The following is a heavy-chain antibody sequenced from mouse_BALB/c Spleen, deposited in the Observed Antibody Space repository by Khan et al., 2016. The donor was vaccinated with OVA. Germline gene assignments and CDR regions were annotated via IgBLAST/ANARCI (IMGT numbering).Heavy chain of an antibody. Sequence: QVQLQQSGPELVKPGALVKISCKASGYTFTAYDINWVKQRPGQGLEWIGWIYPGDGSTKYNENFKGKATLTADTSSNTAYMQLSSLTSEKSAVYFCAREGLRGVAMDCWGQGTSVSVSS. CDR1: GYTFTAYD. D-gene: IGHD2-4*01. CDR2: IYPGDGST. CDR3: AREGLRGVAMDC. V-gene: IGHV1S56*01. J-gene: IGHJ4*01.